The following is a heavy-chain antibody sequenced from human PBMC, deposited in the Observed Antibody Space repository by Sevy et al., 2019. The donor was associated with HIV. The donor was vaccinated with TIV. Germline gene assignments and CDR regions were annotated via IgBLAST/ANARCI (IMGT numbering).Heavy chain of an antibody. Sequence: SETLSLTCTVSGGSISSYYWTWIRQPPGKGLEWIGSMYYSGTTNYNPSLKSRVTISVDTSKNPFSLNLNSVTAADTAVYYCARGQRQWLISYYYYYMDVWGKGTTVTVSS. CDR2: MYYSGTT. CDR1: GGSISSYY. J-gene: IGHJ6*03. D-gene: IGHD6-19*01. V-gene: IGHV4-59*01. CDR3: ARGQRQWLISYYYYYMDV.